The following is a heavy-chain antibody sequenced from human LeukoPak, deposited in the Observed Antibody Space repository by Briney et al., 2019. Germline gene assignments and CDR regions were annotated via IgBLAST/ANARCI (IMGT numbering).Heavy chain of an antibody. V-gene: IGHV6-1*01. J-gene: IGHJ4*02. CDR3: ARSNSGYVDY. CDR1: GDSVSSNSDA. Sequence: SQTLSLTCAISGDSVSSNSDAWDWIRQSASRGLEWLGRTYYRSKWHNDCAVSVKSRITINPDTSKNQFSLQLNSVTPEDTAVYYCARSNSGYVDYWGQGTLVTVSS. D-gene: IGHD1-26*01. CDR2: TYYRSKWHN.